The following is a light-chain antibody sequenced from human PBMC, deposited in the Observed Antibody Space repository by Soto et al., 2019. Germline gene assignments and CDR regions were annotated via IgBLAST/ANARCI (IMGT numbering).Light chain of an antibody. CDR3: SSYACSTYV. V-gene: IGLV2-8*01. Sequence: QYALTQPPSASGSPGQSVTISCTGTSSDVGGYNYVSWYQQHPGKAPKLMIYEVSKRPSGVPDRFPGSKSVNTASLTVSGLQAEDEAGYYCSSYACSTYVFGTGTKLTDL. CDR1: SSDVGGYNY. CDR2: EVS. J-gene: IGLJ1*01.